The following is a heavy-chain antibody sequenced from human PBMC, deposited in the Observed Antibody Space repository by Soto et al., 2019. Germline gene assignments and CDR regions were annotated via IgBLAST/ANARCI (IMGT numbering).Heavy chain of an antibody. CDR2: ISGSGGST. CDR3: AKDSPPVVTIFGVVTPLDY. V-gene: IGHV3-23*01. D-gene: IGHD3-3*01. CDR1: GFTLSSYA. J-gene: IGHJ4*02. Sequence: GGSLRLSCAASGFTLSSYAMSWVRQAPGKGLEWVSAISGSGGSTYYADSVKGRFTISRDNSKNTLYLQMNSLRAEDTAVYYCAKDSPPVVTIFGVVTPLDYWGQGTLVTVSS.